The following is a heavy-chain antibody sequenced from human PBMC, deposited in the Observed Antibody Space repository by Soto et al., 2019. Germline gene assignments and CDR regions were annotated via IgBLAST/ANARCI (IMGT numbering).Heavy chain of an antibody. CDR2: IYGSGRT. D-gene: IGHD5-18*01. CDR1: GGSTTNYY. Sequence: QVQLQESGPGLVKPSETLSLTCTVSGGSTTNYYWSWLRQPAGKGLEYIGSIYGSGRTNYNPSLKNRVTMSVSLNQMSLRLTSVTAADTAVYYCARDFDVNTALDYWYFDLWGRGALVTVSS. J-gene: IGHJ2*01. CDR3: ARDFDVNTALDYWYFDL. V-gene: IGHV4-4*07.